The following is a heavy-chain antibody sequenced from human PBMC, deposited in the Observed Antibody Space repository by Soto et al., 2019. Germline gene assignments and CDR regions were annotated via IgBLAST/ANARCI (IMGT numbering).Heavy chain of an antibody. CDR3: AKSLHWAAAGTEKSAFDI. J-gene: IGHJ3*02. D-gene: IGHD6-13*01. CDR1: GFTFSSYA. CDR2: ISGSGGST. Sequence: AGGSLRLSCAASGFTFSSYAMSWVRQAPGKGLEWVSGISGSGGSTYYADSVKGRFTISRDNSKNTLYLQMNSLRAEDTAVYYCAKSLHWAAAGTEKSAFDISGQGTMVTVSS. V-gene: IGHV3-23*01.